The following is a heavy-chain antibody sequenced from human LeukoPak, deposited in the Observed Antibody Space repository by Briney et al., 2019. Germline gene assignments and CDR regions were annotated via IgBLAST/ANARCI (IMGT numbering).Heavy chain of an antibody. Sequence: ASVKVSCMASGYTFTNYGISLVRQAPGQGLEWMGWISGYRGNTMYAEKIQGRVTMTTDTSTSTTYMELRSLRSDDTAVYYCARDAVSTTTVGGIDYWGQGTLVTVSS. V-gene: IGHV1-18*01. J-gene: IGHJ4*02. CDR2: ISGYRGNT. CDR1: GYTFTNYG. D-gene: IGHD5/OR15-5a*01. CDR3: ARDAVSTTTVGGIDY.